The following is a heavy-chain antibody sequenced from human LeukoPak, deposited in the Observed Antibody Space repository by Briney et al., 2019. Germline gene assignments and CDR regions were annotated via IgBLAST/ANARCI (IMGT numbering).Heavy chain of an antibody. D-gene: IGHD1-26*01. J-gene: IGHJ5*02. V-gene: IGHV1-2*02. CDR3: AGGIVGVGNWFAP. CDR2: INPNSGGT. Sequence: ASVKVSCKASGYTFTGYYMHWVRQAPGQGLEWMGWINPNSGGTNYAQRFQGRVTMTRDTSISTAYMELSRLRSDDTAVYYCAGGIVGVGNWFAPGAQEPLVTVS. CDR1: GYTFTGYY.